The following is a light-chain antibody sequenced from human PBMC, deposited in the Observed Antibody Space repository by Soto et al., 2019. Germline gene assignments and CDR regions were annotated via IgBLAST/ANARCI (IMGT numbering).Light chain of an antibody. Sequence: QPIHTCTTQSRHLGPRVSITCRASQTISSWLAWYQQKPGKAPKLLIYNASTLKSGVPSRFSGSGSGTEFTLTISSLQPDDFATYYCQHYNSYSEAFGQGTIVEI. CDR3: QHYNSYSEA. CDR1: QTISSW. V-gene: IGKV1-5*03. J-gene: IGKJ1*01. CDR2: NAS.